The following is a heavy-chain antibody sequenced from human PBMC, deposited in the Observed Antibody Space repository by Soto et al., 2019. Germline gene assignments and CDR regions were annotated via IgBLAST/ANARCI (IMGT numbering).Heavy chain of an antibody. CDR2: IIPIDATV. CDR1: GGTFSNYA. CDR3: ARDLLVFGYTYGDV. D-gene: IGHD3-10*02. J-gene: IGHJ6*01. Sequence: QVQLVQSGAEVKKPGSSVKVSCKASGGTFSNYALISWVRQAPGQGLEWMGGIIPIDATVNYAQKFQGRITITADESTTIVYMDLGSLRSEETAMYYCARDLLVFGYTYGDVWGQGTTVTVSS. V-gene: IGHV1-69*12.